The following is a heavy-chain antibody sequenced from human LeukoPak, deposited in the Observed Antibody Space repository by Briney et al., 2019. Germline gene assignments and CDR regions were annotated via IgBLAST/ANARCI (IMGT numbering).Heavy chain of an antibody. D-gene: IGHD1-26*01. V-gene: IGHV1-24*01. CDR2: FDPEDGET. Sequence: ASVKVSCTVSGYTLTELSMHWVRQAPGKGLEWMGGFDPEDGETIYAQKFQGRVTMTEDTSTDTAYMELSSLRSEDTAVYYCATDPYSGSYLVQHWGQGTLVTVSS. J-gene: IGHJ1*01. CDR1: GYTLTELS. CDR3: ATDPYSGSYLVQH.